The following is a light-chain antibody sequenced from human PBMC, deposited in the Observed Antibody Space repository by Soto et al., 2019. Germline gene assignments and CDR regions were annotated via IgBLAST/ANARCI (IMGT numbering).Light chain of an antibody. Sequence: QSALTQPASVSGSPGQSLTISCTGTRSDIGGYNYVSWYQQLPGKVPKLIIYDVSNRPSGVSDRFSGSKSGNAASLTISGLQAEDEADYYCSSYTSTSTLYVFGTGTKVTVL. CDR3: SSYTSTSTLYV. V-gene: IGLV2-14*03. J-gene: IGLJ1*01. CDR2: DVS. CDR1: RSDIGGYNY.